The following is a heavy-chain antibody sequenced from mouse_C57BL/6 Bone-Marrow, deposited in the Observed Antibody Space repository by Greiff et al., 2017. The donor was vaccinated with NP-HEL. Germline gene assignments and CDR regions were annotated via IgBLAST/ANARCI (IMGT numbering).Heavy chain of an antibody. J-gene: IGHJ4*01. D-gene: IGHD1-1*01. CDR3: ARRSITTVVDYYAMDY. V-gene: IGHV5-12*01. CDR2: ISNGGGST. CDR1: GFTFSDYY. Sequence: DVMLVESGGGLVQPGGSLKLSCAASGFTFSDYYMYWVRQTPEKRLEWVAYISNGGGSTYYPDTVKGRFTISRDNAKNTLYLQMSRLKSEDTAMYYCARRSITTVVDYYAMDYWGQGTSVTVSS.